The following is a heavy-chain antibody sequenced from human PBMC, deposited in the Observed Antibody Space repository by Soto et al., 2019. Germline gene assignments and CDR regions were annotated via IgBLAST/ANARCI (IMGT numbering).Heavy chain of an antibody. V-gene: IGHV3-9*01. CDR1: GFTFDDYA. CDR3: AKDFMDTADYGMDV. D-gene: IGHD5-18*01. Sequence: GGSLRLSCAASGFTFDDYAMHWVRQAPGKGLEWVSGISWNSGSIGYADSVKGRFTISRDNAKNSLYLQMNSLRAEDTALYYCAKDFMDTADYGMDVWGQGTTVTVS. CDR2: ISWNSGSI. J-gene: IGHJ6*02.